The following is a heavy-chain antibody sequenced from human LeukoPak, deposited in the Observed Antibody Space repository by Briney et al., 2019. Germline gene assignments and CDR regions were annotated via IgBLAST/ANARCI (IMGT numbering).Heavy chain of an antibody. J-gene: IGHJ6*03. CDR2: IYYSGST. CDR1: VGSISSYY. D-gene: IGHD6-6*01. CDR3: ARVVAARTYYMDV. V-gene: IGHV4-59*01. Sequence: SETLSLTCTVSVGSISSYYWSWIRQPPGKGLEWIGYIYYSGSTNYNPSLKSRVTISVDPSKNQFSLKLSSVTAADTAVYYCARVVAARTYYMDVWGKGTTVTVSS.